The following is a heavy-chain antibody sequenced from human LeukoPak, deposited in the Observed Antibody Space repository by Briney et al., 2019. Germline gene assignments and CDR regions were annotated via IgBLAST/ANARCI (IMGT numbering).Heavy chain of an antibody. CDR2: VSDDGSTT. CDR1: GFTFSSFW. CDR3: VRHNAARAFDI. D-gene: IGHD1-1*01. Sequence: AGGSLRLSCAASGFTFSSFWMHCVRQAPGKGLVWVSRVSDDGSTTTYADSVKGRFTISRDNAKNTLYLQMNSLRPEDTAVYYCVRHNAARAFDIWGQGTMVIVSS. J-gene: IGHJ3*02. V-gene: IGHV3-74*03.